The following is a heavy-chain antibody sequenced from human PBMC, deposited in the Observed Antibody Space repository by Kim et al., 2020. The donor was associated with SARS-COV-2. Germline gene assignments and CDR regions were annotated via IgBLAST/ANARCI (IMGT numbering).Heavy chain of an antibody. Sequence: ASVKVSCKASGYTFTSYAMHWVRQAPGQRLEWMGWINAGNGNTKYSQKFQGRVTITRDTSASTAYMELSSLRSEDTAVYYCARYPSGGYDFGYYFDYWGQGTRVTVSS. J-gene: IGHJ4*02. CDR3: ARYPSGGYDFGYYFDY. V-gene: IGHV1-3*01. CDR2: INAGNGNT. CDR1: GYTFTSYA. D-gene: IGHD5-12*01.